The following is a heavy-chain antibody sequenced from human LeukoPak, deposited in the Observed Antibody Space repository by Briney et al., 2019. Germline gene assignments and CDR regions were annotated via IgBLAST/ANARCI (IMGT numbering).Heavy chain of an antibody. CDR2: INWNGRST. Sequence: PGGSLRLSCAASGFILSSYEMSWVRQAPGKGLEWVSGINWNGRSTAYADSVKGRFTISRDNAKNSLYLQMNSLRAEDTAFYYCARGGITIFGGIIYQDYWGQGTLVTVSS. CDR1: GFILSSYE. V-gene: IGHV3-20*04. J-gene: IGHJ4*02. CDR3: ARGGITIFGGIIYQDY. D-gene: IGHD3-3*01.